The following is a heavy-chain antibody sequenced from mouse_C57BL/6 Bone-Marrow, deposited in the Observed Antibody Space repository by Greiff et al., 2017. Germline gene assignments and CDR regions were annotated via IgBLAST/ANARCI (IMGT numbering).Heavy chain of an antibody. Sequence: QVQLQQPGAELVRPGSSVKLSCTASGYTFTSSWMHWVKQRPIQGLEWIGNIDPSDSETHYNQKFKDKATLTVDKSSSTAYLQLSSLTSEDSAVYYCARGRELRDAMDYWGQGTSVTVSA. CDR3: ARGRELRDAMDY. V-gene: IGHV1-52*01. J-gene: IGHJ4*01. CDR2: IDPSDSET. CDR1: GYTFTSSW.